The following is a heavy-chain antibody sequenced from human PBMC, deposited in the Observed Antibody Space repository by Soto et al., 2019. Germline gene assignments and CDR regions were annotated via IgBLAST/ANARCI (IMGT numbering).Heavy chain of an antibody. V-gene: IGHV5-51*01. CDR1: GYSFTSYW. CDR3: ARQKLNTMVRGVHRTLLGYYYGMDV. J-gene: IGHJ6*02. Sequence: GESLKISCKGSGYSFTSYWIGWVRQMPGKGLEWMGIIYPGDSDTRYSPYFQGQVTISADKSISTAYLQWSSLKASDTAMYYCARQKLNTMVRGVHRTLLGYYYGMDVWGQGTTVTVSS. CDR2: IYPGDSDT. D-gene: IGHD3-10*01.